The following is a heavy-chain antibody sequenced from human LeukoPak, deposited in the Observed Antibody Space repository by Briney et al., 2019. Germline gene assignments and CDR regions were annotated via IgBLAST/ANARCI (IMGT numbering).Heavy chain of an antibody. CDR2: INHSGST. Sequence: SETLSLTCVVYGGSFSGYYWSWIRQPPGKGLEWIGEINHSGSTNYNPSLKSRVTISVDTSKNQFSLKLSSVTAADTAVYYCASLGERSYYARGFDYWGQGTLVTVSS. CDR1: GGSFSGYY. D-gene: IGHD1-26*01. CDR3: ASLGERSYYARGFDY. V-gene: IGHV4-34*01. J-gene: IGHJ4*02.